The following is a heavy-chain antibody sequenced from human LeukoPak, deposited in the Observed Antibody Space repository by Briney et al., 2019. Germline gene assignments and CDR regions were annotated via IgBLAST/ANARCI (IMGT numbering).Heavy chain of an antibody. J-gene: IGHJ4*02. D-gene: IGHD2-15*01. Sequence: GASVKVSCKASGYTFTSYDINWVRQATGQGLEWMGWMNPNSGNTGFAQKFQGRVAMTRNTSISTAYMELSSLRSADTAVYYCARGARGYCSGGSRLYDYWGQGTLVTVSS. CDR3: ARGARGYCSGGSRLYDY. CDR1: GYTFTSYD. CDR2: MNPNSGNT. V-gene: IGHV1-8*01.